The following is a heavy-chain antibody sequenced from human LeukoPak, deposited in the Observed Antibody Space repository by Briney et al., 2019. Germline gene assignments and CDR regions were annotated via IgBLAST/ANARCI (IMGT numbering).Heavy chain of an antibody. D-gene: IGHD3-22*01. J-gene: IGHJ3*02. CDR3: ARGYYYDSSGYYLAGAFDI. CDR2: INWNGGST. Sequence: PGGSLRLSCAASGFTFDDYGMSWVRQAPGKGLEWVSGINWNGGSTGYADSVKGRFTISRDNAKNSLYLQMNSLRAEDTALYYCARGYYYDSSGYYLAGAFDIWGQGTMVTVSS. V-gene: IGHV3-20*04. CDR1: GFTFDDYG.